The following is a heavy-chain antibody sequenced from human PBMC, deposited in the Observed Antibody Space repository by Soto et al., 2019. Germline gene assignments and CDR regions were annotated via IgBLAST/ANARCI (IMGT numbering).Heavy chain of an antibody. V-gene: IGHV1-18*04. CDR3: ASDPAYYYDSSGYHITWDFDY. CDR1: GYTFTSYG. J-gene: IGHJ4*02. Sequence: ASVKVSCKASGYTFTSYGISWVRQAPGQGLEWMGWISAYNGNTNYAQKLQGRVTMTTDTSTSTAYMELRSLRSDDTAVYYCASDPAYYYDSSGYHITWDFDYWGQGTLVTVSS. CDR2: ISAYNGNT. D-gene: IGHD3-22*01.